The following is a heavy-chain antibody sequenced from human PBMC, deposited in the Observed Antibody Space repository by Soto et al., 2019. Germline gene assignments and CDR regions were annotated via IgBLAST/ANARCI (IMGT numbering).Heavy chain of an antibody. CDR2: ISWDGGST. J-gene: IGHJ4*02. D-gene: IGHD6-6*01. CDR1: GFTFDDYT. Sequence: GGSLRLSCAASGFTFDDYTMHWVRQAPGKGLEWVSLISWDGGSTYYADSVKGRFTISRDNSKNSLYLQMNSLRTEDTALYYCAKDIGWPRIDNRAPSIAALSLIDYWGQGTLVTVSS. CDR3: AKDIGWPRIDNRAPSIAALSLIDY. V-gene: IGHV3-43*01.